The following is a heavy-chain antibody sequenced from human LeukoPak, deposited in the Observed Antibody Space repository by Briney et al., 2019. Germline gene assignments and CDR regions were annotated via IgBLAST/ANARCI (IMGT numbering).Heavy chain of an antibody. CDR1: GGSVSTSDYY. J-gene: IGHJ4*02. CDR3: ARVFDS. Sequence: SETLSLTRTVSGGSVSTSDYYWGWIRQSPVKGLEWIGDVFYTGKTNYNPSLRGRATISIDTSKNQFSLRLTYVTAADSAVYYCARVFDSWGQGTLVTVSS. V-gene: IGHV4-39*07. CDR2: VFYTGKT.